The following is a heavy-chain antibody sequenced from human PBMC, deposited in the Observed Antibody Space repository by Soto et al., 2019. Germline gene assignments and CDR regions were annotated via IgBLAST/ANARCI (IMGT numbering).Heavy chain of an antibody. Sequence: EVQLVESGGGLAQPGGSLRLSCAASGFTFSNFWMQWVRHVPGKGLVWVSRINGDGTSSAYADSVKGRFTISRDNARNTVYLQMDRLRVEDTGLFYCARDFDWYLDVWGRGTLVTVPS. J-gene: IGHJ2*01. CDR1: GFTFSNFW. CDR2: INGDGTSS. V-gene: IGHV3-74*03. CDR3: ARDFDWYLDV.